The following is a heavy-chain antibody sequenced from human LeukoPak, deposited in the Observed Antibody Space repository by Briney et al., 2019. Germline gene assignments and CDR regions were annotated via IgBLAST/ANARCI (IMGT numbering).Heavy chain of an antibody. V-gene: IGHV4-39*07. D-gene: IGHD3-22*01. CDR3: ARDRGDYYDSSGYYGY. CDR2: IYYSGST. J-gene: IGHJ4*02. Sequence: SETLSLTCTVSGGSISSSSYYWGWIRQPPGKGLEWIGSIYYSGSTYYNPSLKSRVTISVDTSKNQFSLKLSSVTAADTAVYYCARDRGDYYDSSGYYGYWGQGTLVTVSS. CDR1: GGSISSSSYY.